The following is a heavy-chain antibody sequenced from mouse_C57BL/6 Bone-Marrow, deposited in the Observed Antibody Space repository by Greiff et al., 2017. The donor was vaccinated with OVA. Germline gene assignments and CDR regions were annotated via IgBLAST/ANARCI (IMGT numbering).Heavy chain of an antibody. CDR1: GYTFTEYT. Sequence: VQLVESGAELVKPGASVKLSCKASGYTFTEYTIHWVKQRSGQGLEWIGWFYPGSGSIKYNEKFKDKATLTADTSSSTVYMALSRLTSEDTAVYFCARHGALFITTVKGYFDVWGTGTTVTVSS. J-gene: IGHJ1*03. CDR3: ARHGALFITTVKGYFDV. V-gene: IGHV1-62-2*01. CDR2: FYPGSGSI. D-gene: IGHD1-1*01.